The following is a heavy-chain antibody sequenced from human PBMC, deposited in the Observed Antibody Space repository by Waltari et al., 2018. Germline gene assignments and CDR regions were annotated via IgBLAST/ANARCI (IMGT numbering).Heavy chain of an antibody. CDR3: ARAPYYYDSSGSFNWFDP. Sequence: QVQLQESGPGLVKPSETLSLTCTVSGYSISRCYYWGWLRQPPGTGLEWIGSIYQSGSTYYNPSLKSRVTISVDTSKNQFSLKLSSVTAADTAVYYCARAPYYYDSSGSFNWFDPWGQGTLVTVSS. D-gene: IGHD3-22*01. J-gene: IGHJ5*02. V-gene: IGHV4-38-2*02. CDR2: IYQSGST. CDR1: GYSISRCYY.